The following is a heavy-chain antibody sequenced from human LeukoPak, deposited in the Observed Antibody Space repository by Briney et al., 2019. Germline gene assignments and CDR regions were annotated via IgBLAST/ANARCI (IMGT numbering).Heavy chain of an antibody. Sequence: GGSLRLSCAASGFTFSSYSMNWGRQAPGKGLEWVSSISSSSSYIYYADSVKGRFTISRDNAKNSLYLQMNSLRAEDTAVYYCARDATYSPPYYDYVWGSYRWFDPWGQGTLVTVSS. V-gene: IGHV3-21*01. CDR3: ARDATYSPPYYDYVWGSYRWFDP. CDR1: GFTFSSYS. CDR2: ISSSSSYI. D-gene: IGHD3-16*01. J-gene: IGHJ5*02.